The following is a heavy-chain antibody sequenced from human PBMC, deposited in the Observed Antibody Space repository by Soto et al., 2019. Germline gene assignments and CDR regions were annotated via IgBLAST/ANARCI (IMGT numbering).Heavy chain of an antibody. D-gene: IGHD2-21*02. V-gene: IGHV1-3*01. CDR2: INAGNGNT. Sequence: ASVKVSCKASGYTFTSYAMHWVRQAPGQRLEWMGWINAGNGNTKYSQKFQGRVTITRDTSASTAYMELSSPRSEDTAVYYCARSIVVVTAADYWGQGTLVTVSS. J-gene: IGHJ4*02. CDR1: GYTFTSYA. CDR3: ARSIVVVTAADY.